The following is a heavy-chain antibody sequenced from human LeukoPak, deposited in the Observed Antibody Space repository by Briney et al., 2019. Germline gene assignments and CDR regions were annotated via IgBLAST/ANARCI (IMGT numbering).Heavy chain of an antibody. V-gene: IGHV3-33*05. Sequence: GGSLRLSCAASGFTFSSYGMHWVRQAPGKGLEWVAVIPYDGNNKYYADSVQGRFTISRDNPKNTLYLQMNGLRAEDTAVYFCAKRGVVIRVFLVGFHKEAYYFDSWGQGALVTVSS. D-gene: IGHD3-10*01. CDR3: AKRGVVIRVFLVGFHKEAYYFDS. CDR1: GFTFSSYG. J-gene: IGHJ4*02. CDR2: IPYDGNNK.